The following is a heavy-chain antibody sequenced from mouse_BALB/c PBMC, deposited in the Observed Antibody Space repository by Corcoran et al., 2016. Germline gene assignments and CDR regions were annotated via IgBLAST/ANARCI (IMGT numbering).Heavy chain of an antibody. CDR2: INTYTGEP. Sequence: QIQLVQSGPELKKPGETVKISCKASGYTFTNYGMNWVKQAPGKGLKWRGWINTYTGEPTYADDFKGRFAFSLETSASTAYLQINNLKNEDTATYCCARGTHYLDYWGQGTTLTVSS. CDR1: GYTFTNYG. CDR3: ARGTHYLDY. V-gene: IGHV9-3-1*01. D-gene: IGHD3-3*01. J-gene: IGHJ2*01.